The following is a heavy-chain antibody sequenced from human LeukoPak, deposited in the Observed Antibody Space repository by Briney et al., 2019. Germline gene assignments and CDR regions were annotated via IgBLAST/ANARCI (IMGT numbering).Heavy chain of an antibody. D-gene: IGHD5-12*01. CDR1: GGTFSSYA. V-gene: IGHV1-69*13. CDR2: IIPIFGTA. CDR3: ARDVGYSGYEFPNWFDP. J-gene: IGHJ5*02. Sequence: GASVKVSCKASGGTFSSYAISWVRQAPGQGLEWMGGIIPIFGTANYAQKFQGRVTLTADESTSTAYMELSSLRSEDTAVYYCARDVGYSGYEFPNWFDPWGQGTLVTVSS.